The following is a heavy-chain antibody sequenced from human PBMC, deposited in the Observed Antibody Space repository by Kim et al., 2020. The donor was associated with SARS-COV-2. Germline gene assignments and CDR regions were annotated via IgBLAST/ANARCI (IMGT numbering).Heavy chain of an antibody. J-gene: IGHJ6*01. V-gene: IGHV1-18*01. CDR3: ARDRADEETSYFYYFGMDV. D-gene: IGHD3-10*01. CDR2: IRNYNGKT. CDR1: GYTFTNYG. Sequence: ASVKVSCKTSGYTFTNYGMNWVRQAPGQGLEWLGWIRNYNGKTRYAQKFQDRVTMTTDTTASTAYMELRNLRSDDTAVYYCARDRADEETSYFYYFGMDV.